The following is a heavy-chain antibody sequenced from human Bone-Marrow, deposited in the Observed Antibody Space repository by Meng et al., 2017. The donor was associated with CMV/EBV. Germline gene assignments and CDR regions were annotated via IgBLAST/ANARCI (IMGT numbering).Heavy chain of an antibody. CDR1: GYIFTGYY. V-gene: IGHV1-8*02. CDR2: MNPNSGNT. D-gene: IGHD6-19*01. Sequence: ASLMVFCTASGYIFTGYYMHWVRQATGQGLEWMGWMNPNSGNTGYAQKFQGRVTMTRNTSISTAYMELSSLRSEDTAVYYCARSGAPWGIAVAGTYWFDPWGQGTLVTVSS. J-gene: IGHJ5*02. CDR3: ARSGAPWGIAVAGTYWFDP.